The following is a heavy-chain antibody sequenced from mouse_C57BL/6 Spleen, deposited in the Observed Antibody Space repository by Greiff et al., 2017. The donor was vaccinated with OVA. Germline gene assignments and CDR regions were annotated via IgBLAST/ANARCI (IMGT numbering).Heavy chain of an antibody. V-gene: IGHV5-16*01. J-gene: IGHJ2*01. CDR1: GFTFSDYY. CDR2: INYDGSST. Sequence: VQLQESEAGLVQPGSSMKLSCTASGFTFSDYYMAWVRQVPEQGLEWVANINYDGSSTYYLDSLKSRFILSRDNAENILYLQMSSLKSEDTATYYCARGPDYYSISYFDYWGQGTTLTVSS. D-gene: IGHD1-1*01. CDR3: ARGPDYYSISYFDY.